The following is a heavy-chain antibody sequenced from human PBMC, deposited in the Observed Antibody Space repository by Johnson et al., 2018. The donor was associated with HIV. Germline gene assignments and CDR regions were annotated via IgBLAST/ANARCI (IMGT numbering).Heavy chain of an antibody. Sequence: QVQLVESGGGVVQPGRSLRLSCAASGFTFSSYGMHWVRQAPGKGLEWAAVISYDESDKYYADSVKGRFTISRDNSKNTLYLQMNSLRAEDTAVYYCAKGPQGIATPDAFDIWGQGTMVTVSS. V-gene: IGHV3-30*18. CDR2: ISYDESDK. CDR1: GFTFSSYG. D-gene: IGHD2-21*01. J-gene: IGHJ3*02. CDR3: AKGPQGIATPDAFDI.